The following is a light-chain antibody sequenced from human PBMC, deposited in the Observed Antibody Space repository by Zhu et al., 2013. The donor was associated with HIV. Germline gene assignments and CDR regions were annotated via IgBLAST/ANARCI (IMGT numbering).Light chain of an antibody. J-gene: IGLJ2*01. Sequence: QLVLTQSPSASASLGASVKLTCTLSSGHSSYAIAWHQQQPEKGPRYLMKLNSDGSHSKGDGIPDRFSGSSSGAERYLTISSLQSEDEADYYCQTWGTGIHVV. V-gene: IGLV4-69*01. CDR3: QTWGTGIHVV. CDR2: LNSDGSH. CDR1: SGHSSYA.